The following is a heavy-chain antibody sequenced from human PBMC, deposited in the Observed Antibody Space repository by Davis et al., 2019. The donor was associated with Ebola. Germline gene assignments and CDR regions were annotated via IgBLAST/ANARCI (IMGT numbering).Heavy chain of an antibody. J-gene: IGHJ4*02. V-gene: IGHV1-46*01. Sequence: AASVTVSCKASGYTFTSYYMHWVRQAPGQGLEWMGIINPSGGGTTYAQKFQGRVTMTRDTSTRTVYMELISLRPEDTAIYYCARDRGDRLFDSWGQGTLVTVSS. CDR3: ARDRGDRLFDS. CDR2: INPSGGGT. CDR1: GYTFTSYY. D-gene: IGHD2-21*02.